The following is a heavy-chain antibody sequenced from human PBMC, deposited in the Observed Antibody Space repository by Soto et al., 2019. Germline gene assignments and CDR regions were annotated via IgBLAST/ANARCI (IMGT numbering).Heavy chain of an antibody. D-gene: IGHD2-2*01. CDR2: IYHSGTT. J-gene: IGHJ5*02. CDR3: ARVIGNQLLGWFDP. V-gene: IGHV4-31*03. Sequence: QVQLQESGPGLVKPSQTLSLTCTVSGGSISSGGYYWSWIRQHPGKGLEWIGYIYHSGTTSYNPSLKSRFTISVDTSKNQFCLKLTSVTAADTSVYYCARVIGNQLLGWFDPWVEGTMVTVSS. CDR1: GGSISSGGYY.